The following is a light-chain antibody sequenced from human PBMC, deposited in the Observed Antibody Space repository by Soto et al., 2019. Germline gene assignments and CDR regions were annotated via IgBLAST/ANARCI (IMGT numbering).Light chain of an antibody. Sequence: DIQMTQSPSSVSASVGDRVTITCRASQGVNNWLAWYQQKPGKAPKLLIYAASSLQSGVPSRFSGSGSGTDFSHIISSLQTEDFATYYCQQANSFPQTFGQGTKVEI. CDR2: AAS. CDR3: QQANSFPQT. CDR1: QGVNNW. V-gene: IGKV1-12*01. J-gene: IGKJ1*01.